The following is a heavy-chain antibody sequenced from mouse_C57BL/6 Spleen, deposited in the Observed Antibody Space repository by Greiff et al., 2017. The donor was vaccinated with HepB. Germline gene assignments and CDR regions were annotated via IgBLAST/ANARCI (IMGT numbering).Heavy chain of an antibody. Sequence: EVKLMESGGGLVKPGGSLKLSCAASGFTFSDYGMHWVRQAPEKGLEWVAYISSGSSTIYYADTVKGRFTISRDNAKNTLFLQMTSLRSEDTAMYYCASSNYGSSYWFAYWGQGTLVTVSA. CDR2: ISSGSSTI. CDR1: GFTFSDYG. V-gene: IGHV5-17*01. CDR3: ASSNYGSSYWFAY. D-gene: IGHD1-1*01. J-gene: IGHJ3*01.